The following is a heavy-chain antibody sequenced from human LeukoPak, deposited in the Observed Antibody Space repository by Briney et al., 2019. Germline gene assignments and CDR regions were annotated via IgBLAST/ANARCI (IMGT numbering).Heavy chain of an antibody. CDR2: IFYSGSL. D-gene: IGHD1-26*01. CDR3: ARGGGYSGSSFDY. Sequence: SETLSLTCTVSGASISSNYWSWIRQPPGKGLEWIGYIFYSGSLNYNPSLKSRVAISVDTSKDQFSLRLTSVTAADTAVYFCARGGGYSGSSFDYWGQGTLVTVSS. CDR1: GASISSNY. J-gene: IGHJ4*02. V-gene: IGHV4-59*01.